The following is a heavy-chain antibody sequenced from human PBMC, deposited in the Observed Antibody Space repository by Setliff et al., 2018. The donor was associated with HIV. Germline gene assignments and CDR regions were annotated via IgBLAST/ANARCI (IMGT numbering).Heavy chain of an antibody. D-gene: IGHD2-21*02. V-gene: IGHV1-3*01. J-gene: IGHJ3*02. CDR2: INAGNGNT. CDR1: GYTFTSYA. CDR3: ARYCGGDCRDAFDI. Sequence: ASVKVSCKASGYTFTSYAMHWVRQAPGQRLEWMGWINAGNGNTKYSQKFQGRVTITSDTSASTAYMELSSLRSEDTAVYYCARYCGGDCRDAFDIWGQGTMVTVSS.